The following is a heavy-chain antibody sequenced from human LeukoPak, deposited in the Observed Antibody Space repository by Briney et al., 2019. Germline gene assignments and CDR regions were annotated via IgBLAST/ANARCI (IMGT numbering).Heavy chain of an antibody. CDR3: ARIAVAGQHWYFDL. CDR2: INHSGST. D-gene: IGHD6-19*01. V-gene: IGHV4-34*01. J-gene: IGHJ2*01. Sequence: SETLSLTCAVYGGSFSGYYWSWIRQPPGKGLEWIGEINHSGSTNYNPSLKSRVTISVDTSKNQFSLKLSSVTAAATAVYYCARIAVAGQHWYFDLWGRGTLVTVSS. CDR1: GGSFSGYY.